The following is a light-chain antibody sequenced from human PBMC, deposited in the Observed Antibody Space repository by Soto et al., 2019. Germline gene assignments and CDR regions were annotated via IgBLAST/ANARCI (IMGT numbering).Light chain of an antibody. CDR1: QGVTTN. Sequence: VMKQSADTVSVSPGGRAPLTCRAGQGVTTNFAWYQQKSGQSPRLLIYDVSIRATGVPARFSATGSETDFTLTISGLQSGDSAVYFCQQYNNWPFSFGQGTRLEIK. CDR2: DVS. J-gene: IGKJ5*01. V-gene: IGKV3-15*01. CDR3: QQYNNWPFS.